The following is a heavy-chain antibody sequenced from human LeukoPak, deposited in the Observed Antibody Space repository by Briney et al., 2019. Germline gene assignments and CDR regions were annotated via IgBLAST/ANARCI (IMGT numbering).Heavy chain of an antibody. CDR2: INHSGST. Sequence: SETLSLTCAVYVGSFSGYYWSWIRQPPGKGLEWIGEINHSGSTNYNPSLKSRVSISVVTSKNQFSLKLSSVTAADTAVYYCAREREGYFDLWGRGTRVTVSS. V-gene: IGHV4-34*01. CDR3: AREREGYFDL. J-gene: IGHJ2*01. CDR1: VGSFSGYY.